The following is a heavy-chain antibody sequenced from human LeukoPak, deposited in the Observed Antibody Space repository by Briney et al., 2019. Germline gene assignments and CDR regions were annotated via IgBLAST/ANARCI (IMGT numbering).Heavy chain of an antibody. J-gene: IGHJ4*02. CDR1: GFSFSSYG. CDR3: VKGHSSGYRTGTGY. D-gene: IGHD3-22*01. Sequence: GGSLRLSCAASGFSFSSYGMHWVRQAPGKGLEWVAVIWYDGTNKYYADSVKGRFTISRDNSKNTLYVQMNSLRADDTAVYYCVKGHSSGYRTGTGYWGQGTLVTVSS. V-gene: IGHV3-33*06. CDR2: IWYDGTNK.